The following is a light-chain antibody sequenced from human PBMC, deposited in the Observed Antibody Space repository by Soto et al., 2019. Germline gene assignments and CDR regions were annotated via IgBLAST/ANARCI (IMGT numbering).Light chain of an antibody. J-gene: IGLJ3*02. CDR3: LLYYGGAWV. CDR1: TGAVTSGYY. CDR2: SIS. V-gene: IGLV7-43*01. Sequence: QTVVTQEPSLTVSPGGTVTLTRASSTGAVTSGYYPNWFQQKPGQAPRALIYSISNKHSWTPARFSGSLLGGKAALTLSGVQPEDEAEYYCLLYYGGAWVFGGGTKLTVL.